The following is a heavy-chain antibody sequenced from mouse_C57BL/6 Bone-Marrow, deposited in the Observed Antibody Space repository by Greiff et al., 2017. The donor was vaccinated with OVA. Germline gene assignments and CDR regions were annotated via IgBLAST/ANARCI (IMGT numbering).Heavy chain of an antibody. CDR3: ARTPLIYYYGRGYFDV. V-gene: IGHV1-64*01. Sequence: QQSGAELVKPGASVKLSCKASGYTFTSYWMHWVKQRPGQGLEWIGMIHPNSGSTNYNEKFKSKATLTVDKSSSTAYMQLSSLTSEDSAVYYCARTPLIYYYGRGYFDVWGTGTTVTVSS. D-gene: IGHD1-1*01. CDR2: IHPNSGST. J-gene: IGHJ1*03. CDR1: GYTFTSYW.